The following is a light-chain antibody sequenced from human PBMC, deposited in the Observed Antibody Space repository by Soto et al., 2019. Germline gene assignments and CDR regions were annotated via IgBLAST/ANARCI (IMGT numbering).Light chain of an antibody. CDR3: QQYGSSGT. Sequence: EIVLTQSPGTLSLSPGERATLSCRASQSVSSRFLAWYQQKPGQAPRLVIHGASNRATGIPDRFSGSGSGTDFTLTISRLEPEDFAVYYCQQYGSSGTFGQGTKVDIK. CDR1: QSVSSRF. V-gene: IGKV3-20*01. CDR2: GAS. J-gene: IGKJ1*01.